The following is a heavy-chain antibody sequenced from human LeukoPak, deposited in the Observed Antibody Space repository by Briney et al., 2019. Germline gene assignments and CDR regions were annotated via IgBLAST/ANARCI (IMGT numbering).Heavy chain of an antibody. CDR1: GFTFSSYA. CDR2: IKQDGSEK. D-gene: IGHD6-19*01. CDR3: ARDRFSAVAGTGFDY. Sequence: PGGSLRLSCAASGFTFSSYAMSWVRQAPGKGLEWVANIKQDGSEKYYVDSVKGRFTISRDNAKNSLYLQMNSLRAEDTAVYYCARDRFSAVAGTGFDYWGQGTLVTVSS. V-gene: IGHV3-7*01. J-gene: IGHJ4*02.